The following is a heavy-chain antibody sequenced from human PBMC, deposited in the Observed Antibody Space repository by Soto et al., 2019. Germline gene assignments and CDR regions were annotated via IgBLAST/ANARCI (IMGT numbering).Heavy chain of an antibody. CDR3: ARPERVASIGGAVDC. Sequence: QVQLVESGGGVVQPGRSLRLSCEASGFTFSNYGMHLVRKAPGKGLEWVAVIWNDGTSRYYADSVKGRFTISRDNSKNTLFLQMNNLRAEDTAGYYGARPERVASIGGAVDCWGQGTLATVSS. CDR2: IWNDGTSR. D-gene: IGHD5-12*01. V-gene: IGHV3-33*01. CDR1: GFTFSNYG. J-gene: IGHJ4*02.